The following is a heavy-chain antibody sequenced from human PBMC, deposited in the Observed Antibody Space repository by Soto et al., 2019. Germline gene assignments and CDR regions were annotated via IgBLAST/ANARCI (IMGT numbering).Heavy chain of an antibody. CDR3: AKPNPTSYYDSSGYFDY. CDR1: GFTFSSYA. D-gene: IGHD3-22*01. CDR2: ISGSGGST. J-gene: IGHJ4*02. Sequence: GGSLRLSCAASGFTFSSYAMSWVRQAPGKGLEWVSAISGSGGSTYYADSVKGRFTISRDNSKNTLYLQMNSLRAEDTAVYYCAKPNPTSYYDSSGYFDYWGQGTLVTVSS. V-gene: IGHV3-23*01.